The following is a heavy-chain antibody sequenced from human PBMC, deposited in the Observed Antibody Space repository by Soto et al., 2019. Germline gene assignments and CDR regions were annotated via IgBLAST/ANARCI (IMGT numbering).Heavy chain of an antibody. CDR2: INHSGST. V-gene: IGHV4-34*01. Sequence: KPSETLSLTCAVYGGSFSGYYWSWIRQPPGKGLEWIGEINHSGSTNYNPSLKSRVTISVDTSKNQFSLKLSSVTAADTAVYYCGRGPPTGIAVAGRLGYFDYWGQGTLVTVSS. J-gene: IGHJ4*01. CDR1: GGSFSGYY. D-gene: IGHD6-19*01. CDR3: GRGPPTGIAVAGRLGYFDY.